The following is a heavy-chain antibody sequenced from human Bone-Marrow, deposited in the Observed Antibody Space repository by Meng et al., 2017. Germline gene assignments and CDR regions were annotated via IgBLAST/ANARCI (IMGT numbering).Heavy chain of an antibody. Sequence: SVKVSCKASGGTFSSYAISWVRQAPGQGLEWMGGIIPIFGTANYAQKFQGRVTITTDESTSTAYMELSSLRSEDTAVYYCAKDDSSGYYWGPISDDYWGRGTLVTVSS. CDR3: AKDDSSGYYWGPISDDY. V-gene: IGHV1-69*05. J-gene: IGHJ4*02. CDR1: GGTFSSYA. CDR2: IIPIFGTA. D-gene: IGHD3-22*01.